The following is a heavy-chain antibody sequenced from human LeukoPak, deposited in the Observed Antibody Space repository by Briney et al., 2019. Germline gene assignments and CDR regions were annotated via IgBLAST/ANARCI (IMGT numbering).Heavy chain of an antibody. V-gene: IGHV3-21*01. CDR3: ARGYCSGGSCFFDY. CDR1: GFTFSSYS. Sequence: GRSLRLSCAASGFTFSSYSMNWVRQAPGKWLEWVSSISSSSSYIYYADSVKGRFTISRDNAKNSLYLQMNSLRAEDTAVYYCARGYCSGGSCFFDYWGQGTLVTVSS. CDR2: ISSSSSYI. J-gene: IGHJ4*02. D-gene: IGHD2-15*01.